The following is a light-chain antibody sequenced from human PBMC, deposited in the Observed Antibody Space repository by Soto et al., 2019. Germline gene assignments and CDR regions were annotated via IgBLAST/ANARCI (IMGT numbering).Light chain of an antibody. CDR3: QHYGSSPGT. V-gene: IGKV3-15*01. CDR2: GAS. J-gene: IGKJ1*01. Sequence: EIVMTQSPATLSVSPGEIATLSWRASQSVSSNLAWYQQKPGQAPRLLIYGASTRATGIPARFSGSGSGTEFTLTISRLEPEDFAVYYCQHYGSSPGTFGQGTKVDIK. CDR1: QSVSSN.